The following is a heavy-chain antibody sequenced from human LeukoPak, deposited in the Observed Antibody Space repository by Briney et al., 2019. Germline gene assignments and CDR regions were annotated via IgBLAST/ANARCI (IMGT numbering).Heavy chain of an antibody. Sequence: ASVKVSCKASGYTFTNYDISWVRQAPGQGLEWMGWISAYNGNTNYAQKLQGRVTMTTDTSTSTAYMELRSLRSDDTAVYYCAREGGCSRTSFYDYWGQGTLVTVSS. J-gene: IGHJ4*02. V-gene: IGHV1-18*01. CDR1: GYTFTNYD. D-gene: IGHD2-2*01. CDR3: AREGGCSRTSFYDY. CDR2: ISAYNGNT.